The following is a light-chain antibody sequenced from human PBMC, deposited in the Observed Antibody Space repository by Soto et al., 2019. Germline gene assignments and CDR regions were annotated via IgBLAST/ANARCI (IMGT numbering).Light chain of an antibody. J-gene: IGKJ4*01. V-gene: IGKV3-20*01. CDR2: DAS. CDR3: QQYGSSPLT. Sequence: PGQRATLSCRASQSISTYLAWYQVKPGQAPRLLIYDASSRATGVPARFSGSGSGTDFTLTISRLEPEDFAVYYCQQYGSSPLTFGGGTKVDIK. CDR1: QSISTY.